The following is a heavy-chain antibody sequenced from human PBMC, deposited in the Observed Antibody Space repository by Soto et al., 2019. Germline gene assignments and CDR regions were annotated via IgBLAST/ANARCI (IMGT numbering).Heavy chain of an antibody. D-gene: IGHD3-3*01. V-gene: IGHV4-4*07. CDR3: ARDITIYNYYYGMDV. Sequence: SETLSLTCTVSGGSISSYYWSWIRQPAGKGLEWIGRIYTSGSTNYNPSLKSRVTMSVDTPKNQFSLKLSSVTAADTAVYYCARDITIYNYYYGMDVWGQGTTVTVSS. CDR2: IYTSGST. CDR1: GGSISSYY. J-gene: IGHJ6*02.